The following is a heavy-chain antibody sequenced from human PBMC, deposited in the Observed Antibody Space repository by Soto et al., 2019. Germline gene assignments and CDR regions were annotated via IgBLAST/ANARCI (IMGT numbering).Heavy chain of an antibody. CDR3: ARDPMIVVVIGPYDFDI. V-gene: IGHV3-11*01. Sequence: GGSLRLSCAASGFTFSDYYMSWIRQATGKGLEWVSYISRSGSTIYYADSVKGRFTISRDNAKNSLYLQMNSLRAEDTAVYYCARDPMIVVVIGPYDFDIWGQGTMVTVSS. D-gene: IGHD3-22*01. J-gene: IGHJ3*02. CDR1: GFTFSDYY. CDR2: ISRSGSTI.